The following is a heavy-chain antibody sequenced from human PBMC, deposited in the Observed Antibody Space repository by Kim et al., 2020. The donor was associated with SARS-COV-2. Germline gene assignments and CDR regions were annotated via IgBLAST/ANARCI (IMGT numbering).Heavy chain of an antibody. J-gene: IGHJ6*03. CDR2: IGTAGDT. CDR1: GFTFSSYD. Sequence: GGSLRLSCAASGFTFSSYDMHWVRQAPGKGLEWVSAIGTAGDTYYPGSVKGRFTISRENAKNSLYLQMNSLRAGDTAVYYCARGNIAALFPNQKNYYYYMDVWGKGTTVTVSS. V-gene: IGHV3-13*01. CDR3: ARGNIAALFPNQKNYYYYMDV. D-gene: IGHD6-6*01.